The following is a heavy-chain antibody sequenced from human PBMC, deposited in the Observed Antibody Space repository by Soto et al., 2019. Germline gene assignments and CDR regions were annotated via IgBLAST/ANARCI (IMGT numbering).Heavy chain of an antibody. D-gene: IGHD3-10*01. CDR1: GDSISNNNFY. J-gene: IGHJ6*03. CDR3: ARHYGYYSHYMDV. V-gene: IGHV4-39*01. CDR2: IYYSGST. Sequence: ETLSLTCTVSGDSISNNNFYWGWIRQPPGKGLEWIGSIYYSGSTYYNPSLKSRVTISVDTSNNQLSLKLSSVTAADTAVYYCARHYGYYSHYMDVWTKGTTVTVSS.